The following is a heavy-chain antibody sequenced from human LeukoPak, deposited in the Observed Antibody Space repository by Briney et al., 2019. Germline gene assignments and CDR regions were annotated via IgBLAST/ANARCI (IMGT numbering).Heavy chain of an antibody. CDR2: ISSSSSYT. CDR3: VGAAAGIWFDP. D-gene: IGHD6-13*01. Sequence: GGSLRLSCAASGFTFSDYYMSWIRQAPGKGLEWVSYISSSSSYTNYADSVKGRFTNSRDNAKNSLYLQMNSLRAEDTAVYYCVGAAAGIWFDPWGQGTLVTVSS. J-gene: IGHJ5*02. CDR1: GFTFSDYY. V-gene: IGHV3-11*03.